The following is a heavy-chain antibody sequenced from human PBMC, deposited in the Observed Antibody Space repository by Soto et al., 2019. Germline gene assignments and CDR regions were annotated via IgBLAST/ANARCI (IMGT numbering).Heavy chain of an antibody. J-gene: IGHJ4*02. Sequence: GASVKVSCKASGYTFTSYDINWVRQATGQGLEWMGWMNPNSGSTSYAQKFQGRVTMTRDTSTSTVYMELSSLRSEDTAVYYCAREGVGAAGLRSYYFDYWGQGTLVTVSS. CDR3: AREGVGAAGLRSYYFDY. CDR1: GYTFTSYD. CDR2: MNPNSGST. V-gene: IGHV1-8*01. D-gene: IGHD6-13*01.